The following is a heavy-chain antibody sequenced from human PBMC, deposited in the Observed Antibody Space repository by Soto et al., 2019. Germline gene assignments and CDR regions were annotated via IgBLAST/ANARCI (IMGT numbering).Heavy chain of an antibody. CDR2: ISATGGGT. D-gene: IGHD3-16*01. Sequence: VGSLRLSCAASGFKFSNYAMSWVRQAPGKGLEWVSLISATGGGTYYADSVKGRFTISRDNSHNTLYLQVHSLTAEDTAVYYCAKDRRAGGNSAFYFDFWGQGAQVTVSS. CDR3: AKDRRAGGNSAFYFDF. J-gene: IGHJ4*02. V-gene: IGHV3-23*01. CDR1: GFKFSNYA.